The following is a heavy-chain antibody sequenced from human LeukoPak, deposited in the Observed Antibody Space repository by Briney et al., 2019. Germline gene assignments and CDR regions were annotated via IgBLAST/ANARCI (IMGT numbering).Heavy chain of an antibody. CDR1: GFTFSTYV. CDR2: ITGSGGST. D-gene: IGHD3-3*01. CDR3: AKARFGVVTTFDY. J-gene: IGHJ4*02. V-gene: IGHV3-23*01. Sequence: GGSLRLSCAASGFTFSTYVVNWVRQAPGKGLEWVSTITGSGGSTYYADSVKGRFTISRDNSKNTLYLQMNSLRAEDTAVYYCAKARFGVVTTFDYWGQGTLVTVSS.